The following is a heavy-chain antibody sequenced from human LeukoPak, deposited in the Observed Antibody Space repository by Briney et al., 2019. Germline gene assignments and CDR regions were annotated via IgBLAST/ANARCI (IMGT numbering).Heavy chain of an antibody. CDR1: GFTFSSYS. CDR2: ISSSSSYI. CDR3: ARDEYSSGYYNDY. Sequence: GGSLRLSCAASGFTFSSYSMNWVRQAPGKGLEWVSSISSSSSYIYYTDSVKGRFTISRDNAKNSLYLQMNSLRAEDTAVYYCARDEYSSGYYNDYWGQGTLVTVSS. J-gene: IGHJ4*02. D-gene: IGHD3-22*01. V-gene: IGHV3-21*01.